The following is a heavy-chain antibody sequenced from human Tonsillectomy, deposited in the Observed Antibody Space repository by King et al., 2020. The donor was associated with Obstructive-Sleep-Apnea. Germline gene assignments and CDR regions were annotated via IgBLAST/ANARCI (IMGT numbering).Heavy chain of an antibody. J-gene: IGHJ4*02. D-gene: IGHD6-19*01. CDR3: ARVFSSGWTHYFDY. V-gene: IGHV3-30*04. CDR2: ISYDGGNK. Sequence: VQLVESGGGVVQPGRSLRLSCAASGFTFRSYAMHWVRQAPGKGLEWVALISYDGGNKYYADSVKGRFTISRDNSKNTLYLQMNSLRAEDTAVYYCARVFSSGWTHYFDYWGQGTLVTVSS. CDR1: GFTFRSYA.